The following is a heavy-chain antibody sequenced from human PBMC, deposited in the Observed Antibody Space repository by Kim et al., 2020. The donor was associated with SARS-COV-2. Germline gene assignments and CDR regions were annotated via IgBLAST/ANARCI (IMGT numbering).Heavy chain of an antibody. CDR2: ISGAGDKT. Sequence: GGSLRLSCAASGLTLSRYGMSWVRQAPGKGLEWLASISGAGDKTYHEDSVKGRFTISRDNPKNTLSLQINSLRVEDTAAYYCATIAVTGLWYFDLWGRGTLVTVSS. CDR3: ATIAVTGLWYFDL. D-gene: IGHD6-19*01. V-gene: IGHV3-23*01. CDR1: GLTLSRYG. J-gene: IGHJ2*01.